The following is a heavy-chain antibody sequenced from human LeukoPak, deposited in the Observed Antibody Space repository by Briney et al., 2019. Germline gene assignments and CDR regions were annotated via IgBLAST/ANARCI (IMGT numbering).Heavy chain of an antibody. CDR3: ASTQTFDY. CDR1: GFTFSNYW. CDR2: IKQDGSEK. J-gene: IGHJ4*02. Sequence: GGSLRLSCAASGFTFSNYWMSWVRQAPGKGLEWVANIKQDGSEKYYADSVKGRFTISRDNAKSSMYLQLNSLRVEDTAVYHCASTQTFDYWGQGTLVTVPS. V-gene: IGHV3-7*05.